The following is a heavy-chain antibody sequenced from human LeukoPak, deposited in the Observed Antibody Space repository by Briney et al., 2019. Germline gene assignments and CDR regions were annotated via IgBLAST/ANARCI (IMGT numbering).Heavy chain of an antibody. J-gene: IGHJ6*04. V-gene: IGHV3-21*04. CDR3: AKDNSMVRGVIDV. D-gene: IGHD3-10*01. Sequence: GGSLRLSCAASGFTFSSYSMNWVRQAPGKGLEWVSSISSSSSYIYYADSVKGRFTISRDNAKNSLNLQMNSLRAEDTALYYCAKDNSMVRGVIDVWGKGTTVTISS. CDR2: ISSSSSYI. CDR1: GFTFSSYS.